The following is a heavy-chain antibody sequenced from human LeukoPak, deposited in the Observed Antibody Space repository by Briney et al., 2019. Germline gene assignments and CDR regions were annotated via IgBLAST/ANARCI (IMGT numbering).Heavy chain of an antibody. V-gene: IGHV1-3*01. Sequence: ASVKVSCKASGYTFTNYAMHWVRQAPGQRLEWMGWINAGNGNTKYSQKFQGRVTITRDTSASTAYMELSSLRSEDTAVYYCARSDICSSTSCSPHFDYWGQGTLVTVSS. CDR1: GYTFTNYA. D-gene: IGHD2-2*01. CDR2: INAGNGNT. CDR3: ARSDICSSTSCSPHFDY. J-gene: IGHJ4*02.